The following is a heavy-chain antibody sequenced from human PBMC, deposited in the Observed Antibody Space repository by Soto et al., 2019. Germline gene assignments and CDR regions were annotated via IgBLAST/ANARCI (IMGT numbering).Heavy chain of an antibody. CDR2: INEDGRII. J-gene: IGHJ4*02. D-gene: IGHD3-10*01. Sequence: EVQLVESGGGLVQPGGSLRLSCAASGFTFSNFWMHWVRQVPGKGLMWVSRINEDGRIINYADSVKGRFTISRDNARDTVYLKMNSRRAEKTVIFTATRDTGGGGAYWGQGALVTVSS. CDR3: TRDTGGGGAY. V-gene: IGHV3-74*01. CDR1: GFTFSNFW.